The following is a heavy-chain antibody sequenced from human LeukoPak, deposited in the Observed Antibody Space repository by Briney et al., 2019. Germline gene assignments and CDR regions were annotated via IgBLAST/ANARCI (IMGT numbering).Heavy chain of an antibody. CDR3: ARSHYYDSSGSHNNWFDP. D-gene: IGHD3-22*01. CDR1: GGSFSGYY. CDR2: INHSGST. Sequence: PSETLSLTCAVYGGSFSGYYWSWIRQPPGKGLEWIGEINHSGSTNYNPSLKSRVTISVDTSKNQFSLKLSSVTAADTAVYYCARSHYYDSSGSHNNWFDPWGQGTLVTVSS. V-gene: IGHV4-34*01. J-gene: IGHJ5*02.